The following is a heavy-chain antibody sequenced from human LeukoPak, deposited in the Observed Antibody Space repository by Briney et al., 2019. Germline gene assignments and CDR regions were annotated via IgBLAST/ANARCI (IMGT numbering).Heavy chain of an antibody. CDR2: IGAGGGST. Sequence: PGGSLRLSCAASGFSFSIYAMSWVRQAPGKGLEWVSGIGAGGGSTYYADSVKGRFTISRDNSRNTLYLQMNSLRDDDTAVYYCVRGVGVSRFNYLDPWGQGTLVIVSS. CDR1: GFSFSIYA. CDR3: VRGVGVSRFNYLDP. V-gene: IGHV3-23*01. J-gene: IGHJ5*02. D-gene: IGHD1-7*01.